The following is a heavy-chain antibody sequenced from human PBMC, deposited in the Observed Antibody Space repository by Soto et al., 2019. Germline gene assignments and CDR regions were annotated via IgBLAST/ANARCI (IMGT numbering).Heavy chain of an antibody. CDR1: AFTFSSYA. Sequence: PGGSLRLSCAASAFTFSSYAMSWVRQAPEKGLEWVSAISGSGGTTYYTDSVKGRFTISRDNSKNTLYLQMDSLRAEDTAVYYCAKQQGVTCYSGIDYWGQGTLVTVSS. V-gene: IGHV3-23*01. D-gene: IGHD2-15*01. CDR2: ISGSGGTT. CDR3: AKQQGVTCYSGIDY. J-gene: IGHJ4*02.